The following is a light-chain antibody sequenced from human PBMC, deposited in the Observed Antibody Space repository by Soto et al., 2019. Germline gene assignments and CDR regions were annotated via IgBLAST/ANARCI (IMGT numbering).Light chain of an antibody. Sequence: DIRMTQSPSALSASVGDRVIITCRASLSINRWLAWYQQKPGKAPKLLIYQASSLESGVSSRFSGSGSGTEFTLTISSLQPDDSATYYCQQYDSYSWTFGQGTKVEI. CDR1: LSINRW. J-gene: IGKJ1*01. CDR2: QAS. V-gene: IGKV1-5*03. CDR3: QQYDSYSWT.